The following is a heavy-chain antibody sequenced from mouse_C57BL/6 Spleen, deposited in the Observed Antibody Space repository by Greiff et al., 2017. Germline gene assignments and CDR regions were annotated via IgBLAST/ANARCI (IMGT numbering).Heavy chain of an antibody. D-gene: IGHD1-1*01. Sequence: EVQLQESGAELVRPGASVKLSCTASGFNIKDDYMHWVKQRPEQGLEWIGWIDPENGDTEYASKFQGKATITADTSSNTAYLQLSSLTSEDTAVYYCTRNYYGSPDYWGQGTTLTVSS. J-gene: IGHJ2*01. V-gene: IGHV14-4*01. CDR2: IDPENGDT. CDR3: TRNYYGSPDY. CDR1: GFNIKDDY.